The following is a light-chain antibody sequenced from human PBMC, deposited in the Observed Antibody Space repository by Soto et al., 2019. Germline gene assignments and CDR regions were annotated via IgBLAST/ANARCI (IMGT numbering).Light chain of an antibody. J-gene: IGLJ2*01. CDR3: CSSVGSSVI. CDR1: SSDVGGYIV. V-gene: IGLV2-23*01. Sequence: QSALTQPASVSGSPGQSITISCTRTSSDVGGYIVVPWYQQHPGKAPKLIIYEGTQRPSGVSYRFSGSKSGNSASLTISGLQAEDEAFYFCCSSVGSSVIFGGGTKVTVL. CDR2: EGT.